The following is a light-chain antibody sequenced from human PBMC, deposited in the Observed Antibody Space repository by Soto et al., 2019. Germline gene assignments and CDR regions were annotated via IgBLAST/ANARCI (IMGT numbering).Light chain of an antibody. CDR1: NTDLGVYGY. Sequence: QSVLAQPASVSGSFRQSITISCSGPNTDLGVYGYVSWYQHHPGKAPKLLIYDVNNRPSGISDRFSGSKSGDTASLTISGLQAEDEADYFCFSKISGFVYGFGTGTKVTVL. CDR3: FSKISGFVYG. V-gene: IGLV2-14*01. J-gene: IGLJ1*01. CDR2: DVN.